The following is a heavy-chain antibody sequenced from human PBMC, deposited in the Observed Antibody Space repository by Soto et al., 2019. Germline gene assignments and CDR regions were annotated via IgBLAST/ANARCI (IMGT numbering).Heavy chain of an antibody. J-gene: IGHJ6*02. Sequence: QVQLQESGPGLVKPSQTLSLTCSVSGGSISRSYYYWSWIRQPPGKGLEWIGNIYYSGNTYYNPSLMSRLIISIDTSKIEFSLKVGSVTAAGTAVYYCASSSLYGMDAWGQGATVTVSS. CDR1: GGSISRSYYY. CDR3: ASSSLYGMDA. V-gene: IGHV4-30-4*01. CDR2: IYYSGNT.